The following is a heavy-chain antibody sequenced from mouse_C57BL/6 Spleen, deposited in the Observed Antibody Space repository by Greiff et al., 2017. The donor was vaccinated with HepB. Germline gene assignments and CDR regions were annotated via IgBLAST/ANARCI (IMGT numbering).Heavy chain of an antibody. V-gene: IGHV1-55*01. D-gene: IGHD1-1*01. J-gene: IGHJ2*01. CDR1: GYTFTSYW. CDR3: ARPYCNGSSGDYFDY. Sequence: QVQLQQPGAELVKPGASVKMSCKASGYTFTSYWITWVKQRPGQGLEWIGDIYPGSGSTNYNEKFKSKATLTVDTSSSTAYMQLSSLTSEDSAVYYCARPYCNGSSGDYFDYWGQGTTLTVSS. CDR2: IYPGSGST.